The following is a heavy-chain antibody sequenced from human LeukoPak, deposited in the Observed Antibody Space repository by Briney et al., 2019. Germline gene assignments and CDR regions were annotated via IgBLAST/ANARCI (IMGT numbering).Heavy chain of an antibody. CDR2: MNPNSGNT. V-gene: IGHV1-8*03. D-gene: IGHD4-11*01. Sequence: ASVKVSCKASGYTFTGYYMHWVRQAPGQGLEWMGWMNPNSGNTGYAQKFQGRVTITRNTSISTAYMELSSLRSEDTAVYYCARVDTVTGHDYWGQGTLVTVSS. J-gene: IGHJ4*02. CDR1: GYTFTGYY. CDR3: ARVDTVTGHDY.